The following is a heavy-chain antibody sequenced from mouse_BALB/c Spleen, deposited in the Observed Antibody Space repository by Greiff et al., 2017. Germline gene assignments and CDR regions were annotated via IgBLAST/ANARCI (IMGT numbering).Heavy chain of an antibody. CDR2: ISSGGST. V-gene: IGHV5-6-5*01. D-gene: IGHD2-2*01. CDR1: GFTFSSYA. CDR3: ARAYGYDVRAYAMDY. J-gene: IGHJ4*01. Sequence: EVKLMESGGGLVKPGGSLKLSCAASGFTFSSYAMSWVRQTPEKRLEWVASISSGGSTYYPDSVKGRFTISRDNARNILYLQMSSLRSEDTAMYYCARAYGYDVRAYAMDYWGQGTSVTVSS.